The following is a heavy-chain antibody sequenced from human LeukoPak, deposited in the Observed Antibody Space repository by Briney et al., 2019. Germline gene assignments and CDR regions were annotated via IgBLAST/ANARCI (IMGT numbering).Heavy chain of an antibody. CDR1: GFTLSSYG. Sequence: GRSLRLSCAASGFTLSSYGMHWVRQAPGKGLEWVAVISYDGSNKYYADSVKGRFTISRDNSKNTLYLQMNSLRAEDTAVYYCAKDVYGSGNWGQGTLVTVSS. V-gene: IGHV3-30*18. D-gene: IGHD3-10*01. CDR2: ISYDGSNK. J-gene: IGHJ4*02. CDR3: AKDVYGSGN.